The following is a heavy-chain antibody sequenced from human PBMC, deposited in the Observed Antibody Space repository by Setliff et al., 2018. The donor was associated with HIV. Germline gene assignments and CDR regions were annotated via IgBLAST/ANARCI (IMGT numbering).Heavy chain of an antibody. CDR1: GWSLSGHY. Sequence: SETLSLTCAVYGWSLSGHYWTCNRQPPGEGLDWIGEINHSGKTNNHPSLKSRVTISVDTSKNQFSLKVTSVTAADTAVYYCLTSSSWSSRLNFWGQGMLVTVSS. J-gene: IGHJ4*02. CDR3: LTSSSWSSRLNF. V-gene: IGHV4-34*01. CDR2: INHSGKT. D-gene: IGHD6-13*01.